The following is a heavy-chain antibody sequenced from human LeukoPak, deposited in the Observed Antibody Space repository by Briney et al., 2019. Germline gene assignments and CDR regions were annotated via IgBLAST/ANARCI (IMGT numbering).Heavy chain of an antibody. CDR1: GFTFRNHG. V-gene: IGHV3-30*03. Sequence: GGSLRLSCVFSGFTFRNHGMHWVRQAPGKGLEWVAVASSGEVNQNYAYSVKGRFLISRDNSKDTLHLQMNNLRTEDTAVYYCASGNGYTEGYYFDYWGQGTLVTVSS. CDR2: ASSGEVNQ. D-gene: IGHD5-24*01. CDR3: ASGNGYTEGYYFDY. J-gene: IGHJ4*02.